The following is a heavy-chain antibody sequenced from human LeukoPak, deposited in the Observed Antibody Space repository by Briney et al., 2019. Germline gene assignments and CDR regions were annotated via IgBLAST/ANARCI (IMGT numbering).Heavy chain of an antibody. J-gene: IGHJ4*02. CDR1: GFTFSTYA. Sequence: GGSLRLSCAASGFTFSTYAMSWVRQAPGKGLEWVSVVSGTGGRTYYADSVKGRFTISRDNSKNTLYLQMNSLRAEDTAVYYCAKDLRVGATDCYFDYWGQGTLVTVSS. CDR2: VSGTGGRT. CDR3: AKDLRVGATDCYFDY. V-gene: IGHV3-23*01. D-gene: IGHD1-26*01.